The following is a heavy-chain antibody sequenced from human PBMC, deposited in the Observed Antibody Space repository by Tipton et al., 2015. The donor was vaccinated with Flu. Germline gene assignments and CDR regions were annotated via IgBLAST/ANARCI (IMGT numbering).Heavy chain of an antibody. D-gene: IGHD2-2*01. CDR1: GGSIRNDY. CDR2: THISGNT. J-gene: IGHJ3*02. CDR3: ARRNAGDGLDI. V-gene: IGHV4-4*07. Sequence: TLSLTCNVSGGSIRNDYWSWVRQPAGKTLEWIGRTHISGNTNYNPSFRSRVTMSIDASKNQFSLHLSSVTAADTAMYFWARRNAGDGLDIWGQGRGVIVS.